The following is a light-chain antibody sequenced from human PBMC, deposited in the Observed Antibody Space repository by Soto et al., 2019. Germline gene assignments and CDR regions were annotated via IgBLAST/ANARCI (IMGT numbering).Light chain of an antibody. J-gene: IGLJ2*01. Sequence: QSALAQSPSVSGTPGQGVTISCSGGTSNIGTYTVNWYQQLPGTAPKVLIYGDNQRPSGVADRLSGSKSGTSASLAISGLQSEDEADYYCAAWDDSLNGVVFGGGTQLTVL. CDR2: GDN. CDR1: TSNIGTYT. CDR3: AAWDDSLNGVV. V-gene: IGLV1-44*01.